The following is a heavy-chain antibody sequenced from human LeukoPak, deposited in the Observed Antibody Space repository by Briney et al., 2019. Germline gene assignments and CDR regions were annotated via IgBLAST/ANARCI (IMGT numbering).Heavy chain of an antibody. CDR2: INHSGST. J-gene: IGHJ4*02. Sequence: SETLSLTCAVYGGSFSGYYWSWIRQPPGKGLEWIGEINHSGSTNYNPSLKSRVTISVDTSKNQFSLKLSSVTAADTAVYYCASPASSGYLDYWGQGTLVTVSS. D-gene: IGHD3-22*01. CDR1: GGSFSGYY. CDR3: ASPASSGYLDY. V-gene: IGHV4-34*01.